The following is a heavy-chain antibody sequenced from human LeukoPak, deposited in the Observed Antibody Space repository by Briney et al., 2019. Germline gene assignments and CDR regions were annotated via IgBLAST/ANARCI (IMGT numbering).Heavy chain of an antibody. V-gene: IGHV3-30-3*01. Sequence: GRSLRLSCAASGFTFSSYAMHWVRQAPGKGLEWVAVISYDGSNKYYADSVKGRFTISRDNSKNTLYLQMNSLRAEDTAVYYCARHGSGWYAIDYWGQGTLVTVSS. CDR3: ARHGSGWYAIDY. CDR1: GFTFSSYA. D-gene: IGHD6-19*01. J-gene: IGHJ4*02. CDR2: ISYDGSNK.